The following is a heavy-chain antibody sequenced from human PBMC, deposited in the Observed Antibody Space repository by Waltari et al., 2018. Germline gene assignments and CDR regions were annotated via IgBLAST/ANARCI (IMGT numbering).Heavy chain of an antibody. Sequence: QVQLVQSGAEVKTTGASVKVPCKASGYTFTSYGISRVRPAAGHGLEWMGWISAYNGNTNYAQKLQGRVTMTTDTSTSTAYMELRSLTSDDTAVYYCARDPGYDYYDSSGYYFQHWGQGTLVTVSS. J-gene: IGHJ1*01. CDR2: ISAYNGNT. D-gene: IGHD3-22*01. CDR1: GYTFTSYG. CDR3: ARDPGYDYYDSSGYYFQH. V-gene: IGHV1-18*01.